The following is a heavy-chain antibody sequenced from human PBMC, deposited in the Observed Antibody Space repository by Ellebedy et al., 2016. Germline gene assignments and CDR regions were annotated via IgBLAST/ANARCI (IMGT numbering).Heavy chain of an antibody. J-gene: IGHJ5*02. V-gene: IGHV1-24*01. CDR1: GYTLTELS. CDR3: ARAAGYFNP. CDR2: FDPEDGET. Sequence: ASVKVSCXVSGYTLTELSMHWVRQAPGKGLEWMGGFDPEDGETIYAQKFQGRVTMTRDTSISTAYMELSRLRSDDTAVYYCARAAGYFNPWGQGTLVTVSS. D-gene: IGHD6-13*01.